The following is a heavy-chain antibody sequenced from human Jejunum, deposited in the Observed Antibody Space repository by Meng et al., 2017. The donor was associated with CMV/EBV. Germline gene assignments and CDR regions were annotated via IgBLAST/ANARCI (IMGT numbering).Heavy chain of an antibody. CDR1: VRSGSDF. Sequence: VRSGSDFWSWIRQPRGKGLEWIGYIYYSGSTSYDPSIKSRVNISVDTSKNQLSLKLRSVSAADTAVYDCARGEKSSQYYYGLNVWGQGTTVTVSS. V-gene: IGHV4-61*01. CDR3: ARGEKSSQYYYGLNV. CDR2: IYYSGST. D-gene: IGHD1-26*01. J-gene: IGHJ6*02.